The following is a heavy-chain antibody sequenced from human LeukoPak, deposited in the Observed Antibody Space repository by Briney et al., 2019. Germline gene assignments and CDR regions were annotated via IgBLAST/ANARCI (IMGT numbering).Heavy chain of an antibody. Sequence: GGSLRLSCAASGFTVSNNYMTWVRQSPGKGLELVSLTYSIDSTYYADSVKGRFTISRDNSKNTLYLQMNSLRAEDTAVYYCAELGITMIGGVWGKGTTVTISS. D-gene: IGHD3-10*02. CDR1: GFTVSNNY. V-gene: IGHV3-66*01. CDR2: TYSIDST. CDR3: AELGITMIGGV. J-gene: IGHJ6*04.